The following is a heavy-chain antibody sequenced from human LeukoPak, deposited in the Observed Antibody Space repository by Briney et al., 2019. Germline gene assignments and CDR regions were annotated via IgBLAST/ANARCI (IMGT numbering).Heavy chain of an antibody. D-gene: IGHD6-13*01. CDR3: ARVHSSSWYEGNYYYYYGMDV. Sequence: GGSLRLSCAASGFTFSSYSMNWVRQAPGKGLEWVSSISSSSSYIYYADSVKGRFTISRDNAKNSLYLQMNSLRAEDTAVYYCARVHSSSWYEGNYYYYYGMDVWGQGTTVTVSS. CDR2: ISSSSSYI. J-gene: IGHJ6*02. V-gene: IGHV3-21*01. CDR1: GFTFSSYS.